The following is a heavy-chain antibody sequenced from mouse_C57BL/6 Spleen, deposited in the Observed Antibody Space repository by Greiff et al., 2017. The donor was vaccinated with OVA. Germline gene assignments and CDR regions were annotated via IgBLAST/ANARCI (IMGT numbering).Heavy chain of an antibody. J-gene: IGHJ4*01. CDR2: ISYDGSN. D-gene: IGHD2-3*01. CDR1: GYSITSGYY. Sequence: ESGPGLVKPSQSLSLTCSVTGYSITSGYYWNWIRQFPGNKLEWMGYISYDGSNNYNPSLKNRISITRDTSKNQFFLKLNSVTTEDTATYYCARGDGYFYYAMDYWGQGTSVTVSS. V-gene: IGHV3-6*01. CDR3: ARGDGYFYYAMDY.